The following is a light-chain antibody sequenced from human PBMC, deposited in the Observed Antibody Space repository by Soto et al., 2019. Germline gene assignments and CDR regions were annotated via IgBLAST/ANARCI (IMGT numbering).Light chain of an antibody. CDR2: AAS. J-gene: IGKJ1*01. CDR1: QSISSY. CDR3: QQSYITPPS. Sequence: DIQMTQSPSSLSASVGDRVTITCRASQSISSYLNWYQQKPGKAPKLLIYAASSLQCGFPSRYSGSRSGTDFTLTISCLQPEDFATYSCQQSYITPPSFGHETNVEIK. V-gene: IGKV1-39*01.